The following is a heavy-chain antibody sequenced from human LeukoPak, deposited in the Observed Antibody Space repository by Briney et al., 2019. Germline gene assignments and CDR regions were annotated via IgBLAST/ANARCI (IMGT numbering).Heavy chain of an antibody. V-gene: IGHV1-8*01. J-gene: IGHJ6*02. CDR1: GYTFTSYD. CDR3: ARRYSSSWYKGYGMDV. Sequence: ASVKVSCKASGYTFTSYDINWVRQATGQGLEWMGWMNPNSGNTGYAQKFQGRVTMTRNTSISTAYMELSSLRSEDTAVYYCARRYSSSWYKGYGMDVWGQGTTVTVSS. D-gene: IGHD6-13*01. CDR2: MNPNSGNT.